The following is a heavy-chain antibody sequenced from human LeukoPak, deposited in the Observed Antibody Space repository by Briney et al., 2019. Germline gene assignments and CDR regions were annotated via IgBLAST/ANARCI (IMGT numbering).Heavy chain of an antibody. CDR2: IYHSGST. CDR1: GGSISSYY. D-gene: IGHD3-10*01. V-gene: IGHV4-59*12. CDR3: ASTMVRGVIPTHFDY. J-gene: IGHJ4*02. Sequence: SETLSLTCSVSGGSISSYYWNWIRQPPGKGLEWIGEIYHSGSTNYNPSLKSRVTISVDKSKNQFSLKLSSVTAADTAVYYCASTMVRGVIPTHFDYWGQGTLVTVSS.